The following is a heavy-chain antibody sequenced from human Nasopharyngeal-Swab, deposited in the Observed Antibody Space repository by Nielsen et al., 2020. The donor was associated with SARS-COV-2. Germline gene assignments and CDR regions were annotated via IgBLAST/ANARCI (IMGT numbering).Heavy chain of an antibody. CDR2: INSDGSST. Sequence: GGSLRLSCAASGFTFSSYWMHWVRQAPGKGLVWVSCINSDGSSTSYADSVKGRFTISRDNAKNTLYLQMNSLRAEDTAVYYCARDRIGVGMDVWGQGTTVTVSS. D-gene: IGHD2-15*01. V-gene: IGHV3-74*01. CDR1: GFTFSSYW. CDR3: ARDRIGVGMDV. J-gene: IGHJ6*02.